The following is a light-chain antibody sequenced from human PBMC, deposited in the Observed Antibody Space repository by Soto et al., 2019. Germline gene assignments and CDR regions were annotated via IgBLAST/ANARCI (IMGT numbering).Light chain of an antibody. J-gene: IGLJ2*01. CDR3: AVWDDSLNGVV. Sequence: QSVLTQPPSASGTPGQRVTISCSGSSSNIGGNTVNWYQQVPGTAPKLLIYSNNQRPSGVPDRFSGSKSGTSGSLAISGLQSEDEADYYCAVWDDSLNGVVFGGGTKLTVL. CDR2: SNN. CDR1: SSNIGGNT. V-gene: IGLV1-44*01.